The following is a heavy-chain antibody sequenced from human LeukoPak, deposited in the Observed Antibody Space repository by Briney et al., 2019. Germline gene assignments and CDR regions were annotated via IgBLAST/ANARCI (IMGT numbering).Heavy chain of an antibody. CDR3: ARLRGYSGYDEYWYFDL. D-gene: IGHD5-12*01. V-gene: IGHV4-59*01. CDR1: GGSITNYY. Sequence: SETLSLTCSVSGGSITNYYWSWIRQPPGKGLEWIGYVYYSGSTNYNPSLKSRVTISVDTSKNQFSLKLSSVTAADTATYYCARLRGYSGYDEYWYFDLWGRGTLVTVSS. CDR2: VYYSGST. J-gene: IGHJ2*01.